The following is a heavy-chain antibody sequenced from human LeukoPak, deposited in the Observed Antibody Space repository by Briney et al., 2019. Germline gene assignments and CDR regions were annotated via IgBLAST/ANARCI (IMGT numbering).Heavy chain of an antibody. D-gene: IGHD2-15*01. CDR1: GFIFSTYA. J-gene: IGHJ4*02. Sequence: PGGSLRLSCAASGFIFSTYAMSWVCQVPGEGLEWVSGISNSGDNTYYADSVKGRFTISRDNSRNTLSLQMNSLRAEDTAIYYCAKDVMRCSGGCIWGQGTLVTVSS. V-gene: IGHV3-23*01. CDR3: AKDVMRCSGGCI. CDR2: ISNSGDNT.